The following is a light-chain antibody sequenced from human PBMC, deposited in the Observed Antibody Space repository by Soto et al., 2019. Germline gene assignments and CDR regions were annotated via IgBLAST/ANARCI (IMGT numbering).Light chain of an antibody. CDR2: GAS. CDR3: QQYGRSRWT. Sequence: EIVLTHSPGTLSLSPGERATLSCRASQSVSSSYLAWYQQKPGQAHRLLIYGASSRATGIPDRFSVSGSGTVFTLTISRLETEDFASDYCQQYGRSRWTVGQGSRVISK. V-gene: IGKV3-20*01. J-gene: IGKJ1*01. CDR1: QSVSSSY.